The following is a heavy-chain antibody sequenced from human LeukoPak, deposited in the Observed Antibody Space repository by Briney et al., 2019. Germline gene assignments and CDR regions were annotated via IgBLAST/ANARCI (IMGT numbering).Heavy chain of an antibody. CDR3: ARHGSAFRYDSAFDP. CDR2: IYYSGTT. D-gene: IGHD3-3*01. Sequence: SETLSLTCTVSGGSISSSSYYWGWIRQPPGKGLEWIGSIYYSGTTYYNPSRKSRVTMSLDTSKNQFPLKLTSVTAADTAVYYCARHGSAFRYDSAFDPWGQGTLVTVSS. V-gene: IGHV4-39*01. J-gene: IGHJ5*02. CDR1: GGSISSSSYY.